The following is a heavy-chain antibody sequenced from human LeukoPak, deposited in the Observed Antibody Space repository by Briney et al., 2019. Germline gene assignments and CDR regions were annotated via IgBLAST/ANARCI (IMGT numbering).Heavy chain of an antibody. Sequence: SETLSLTCTVSGDSFSNFYWNWIRQPPGKGLEWIGYKSYSGTTNYNPSLKSRVTMSVDTSKKQFSLKLTSVTAADTAVYYCAKDRDLYRGYSSSWYSFGFVDYWGQGTLVTVSS. J-gene: IGHJ4*02. V-gene: IGHV4-59*01. D-gene: IGHD6-13*01. CDR2: KSYSGTT. CDR1: GDSFSNFY. CDR3: AKDRDLYRGYSSSWYSFGFVDY.